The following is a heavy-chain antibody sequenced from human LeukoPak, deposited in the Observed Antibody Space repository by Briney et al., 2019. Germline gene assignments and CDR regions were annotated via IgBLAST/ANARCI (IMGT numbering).Heavy chain of an antibody. D-gene: IGHD6-13*01. CDR1: GYTFTSYA. J-gene: IGHJ4*02. V-gene: IGHV7-4-1*02. CDR3: ARDPIAAADFTWDIIDY. CDR2: INTNTGNP. Sequence: ASVKVSCKASGYTFTSYAMNWVRQAPGQGLEWVGWINTNTGNPTYAQGFTGRFVFSLDTSVSTAYLQISSLKAEDTAVYYCARDPIAAADFTWDIIDYWGQGTLVTVSS.